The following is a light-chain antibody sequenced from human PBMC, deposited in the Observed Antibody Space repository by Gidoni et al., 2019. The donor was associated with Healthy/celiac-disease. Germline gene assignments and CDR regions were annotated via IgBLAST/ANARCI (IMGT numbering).Light chain of an antibody. CDR1: QSISSW. CDR3: QQYSTSWT. CDR2: KAA. J-gene: IGKJ1*01. V-gene: IGKV1-5*03. Sequence: DIQMTLSPSTLSASVGDRVTITCRASQSISSWLAWYQQQPEKAPKLLIYKAASLESGVPSRFSGSGSGTEFTLTISSLQPDDFATYYCQQYSTSWTFGQGTKVEIK.